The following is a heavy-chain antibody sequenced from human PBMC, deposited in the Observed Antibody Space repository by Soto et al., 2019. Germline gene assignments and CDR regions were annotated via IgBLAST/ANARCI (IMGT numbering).Heavy chain of an antibody. V-gene: IGHV3-30*18. J-gene: IGHJ4*02. CDR3: AKEGGLSGSYYISSSYYFDY. CDR2: ISYDGSNT. CDR1: GFTFSSYG. D-gene: IGHD1-26*01. Sequence: QVQLVESGGGVVQPGRSLRLSCVASGFTFSSYGMHWVRQAPGKGLEWVAIISYDGSNTYYADSVKGRFTISRDNSKNTLSLQMISMRAEDRSVYCCAKEGGLSGSYYISSSYYFDYWGRGTLVTVSS.